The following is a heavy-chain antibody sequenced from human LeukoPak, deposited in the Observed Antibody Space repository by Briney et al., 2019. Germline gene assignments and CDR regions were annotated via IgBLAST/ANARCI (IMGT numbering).Heavy chain of an antibody. CDR3: ARAADLQYQLLGGYYFDY. V-gene: IGHV3-21*01. Sequence: GGSLRLSCAASGFTFSSYSMDWVRQAPGKGLEWVSSISSSSSYIYYADSVKGRFTISRDNAKNSLYLQMNSLRAEDTAVYYCARAADLQYQLLGGYYFDYWVQGTLVTVSS. D-gene: IGHD2-2*01. CDR1: GFTFSSYS. J-gene: IGHJ4*02. CDR2: ISSSSSYI.